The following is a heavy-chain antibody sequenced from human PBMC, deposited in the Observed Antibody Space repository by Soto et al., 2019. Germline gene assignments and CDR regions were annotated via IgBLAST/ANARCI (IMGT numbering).Heavy chain of an antibody. CDR2: ISSTTNYI. Sequence: GGSLRLSCAASGFTFTRYSMNWVRQAPGKGLEWVSSISSTTNYIYYGDSMKGRFTISRDNAKNSLYLEMNSLRAEDTAVYYCARESEDLTSNFDYWAQGILVTVSS. V-gene: IGHV3-21*06. J-gene: IGHJ4*02. CDR1: GFTFTRYS. CDR3: ARESEDLTSNFDY.